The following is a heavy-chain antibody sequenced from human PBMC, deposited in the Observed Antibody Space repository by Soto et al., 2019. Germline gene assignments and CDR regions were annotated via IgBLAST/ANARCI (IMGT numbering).Heavy chain of an antibody. D-gene: IGHD6-13*01. CDR1: VYAFTGYG. V-gene: IGHV1-18*01. J-gene: IGHJ6*02. CDR2: ISAYNGNT. CDR3: AREPYRSSWYRPYYYVMEV. Sequence: SVKVACKSPVYAFTGYGISWVRQAPGQGLEWMGWISAYNGNTNYSQKLQGRVTMTTDTSTSTAYMELRRLRSEDTAVYYCAREPYRSSWYRPYYYVMEVWGQGTTVTVSS.